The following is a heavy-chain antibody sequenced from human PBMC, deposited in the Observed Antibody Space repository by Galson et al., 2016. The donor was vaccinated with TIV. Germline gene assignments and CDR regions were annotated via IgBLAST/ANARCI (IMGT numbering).Heavy chain of an antibody. V-gene: IGHV4-38-2*02. CDR3: IREGSTVTMHHYFGMDV. J-gene: IGHJ6*02. CDR2: IYESGTT. CDR1: GYSIKSGYL. D-gene: IGHD4-17*01. Sequence: SETLSLTCAVSGYSIKSGYLWGWIRQPPGKGLQWIGSIYESGTTYSNPSLKSRLTMSVDTSKNQFSLKLSSVTAADTAVYYCIREGSTVTMHHYFGMDVWGQGTSVTVSS.